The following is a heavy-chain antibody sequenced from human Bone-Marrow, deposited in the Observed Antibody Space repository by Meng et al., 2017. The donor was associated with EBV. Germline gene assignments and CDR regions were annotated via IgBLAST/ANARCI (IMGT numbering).Heavy chain of an antibody. CDR1: GFTFSSYW. Sequence: EVQLVESXXGLVQPGGXLRLSCAASGFTFSSYWMHWVRQAPGKGLVWVSRINSDGSSTSYADSVKGRFTISRDNAKNTLYLQMNSLRAEDTAVYYCARDRDYGDYPDYWGQGPLATVST. J-gene: IGHJ4*02. CDR2: INSDGSST. D-gene: IGHD4-17*01. V-gene: IGHV3-74*01. CDR3: ARDRDYGDYPDY.